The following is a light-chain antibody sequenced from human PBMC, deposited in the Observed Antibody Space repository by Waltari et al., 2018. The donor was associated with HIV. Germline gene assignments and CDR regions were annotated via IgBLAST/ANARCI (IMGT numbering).Light chain of an antibody. CDR3: QQYISYPFT. V-gene: IGKV1-5*03. J-gene: IGKJ4*01. CDR2: RAS. CDR1: ESVSSS. Sequence: MGMTQSPSSLSASVGDRVTITCRASESVSSSLAWYQQKPGKAPNLLIYRASTFESGVPSRFSGSGSGTEFTLTISSLQPDDFATYYCQQYISYPFTFGGGTKVEIK.